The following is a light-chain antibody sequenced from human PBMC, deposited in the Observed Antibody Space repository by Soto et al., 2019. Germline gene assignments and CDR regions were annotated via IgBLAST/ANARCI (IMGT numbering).Light chain of an antibody. CDR1: SSDVGGYDY. CDR2: NVN. CDR3: SSYTNTNTLV. Sequence: QSALTQVASVSGSPGQSITISCTGTSSDVGGYDYVSWYQQHPGKAPKLMIYNVNYRPSGVSDRFSGSKSGDTASLTISGLQAEDEANYYCSSYTNTNTLVFGGGPKLTVL. J-gene: IGLJ2*01. V-gene: IGLV2-14*03.